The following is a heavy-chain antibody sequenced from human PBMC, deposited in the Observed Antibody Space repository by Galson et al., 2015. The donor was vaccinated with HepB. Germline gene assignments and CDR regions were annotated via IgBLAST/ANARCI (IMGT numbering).Heavy chain of an antibody. Sequence: ETLSLTCAVYGGSFSGYYWRWIRQPPGKGLEWIGEINHSGSTNYNPSLKSRVTISVDTSKNQFTLKLSSVTAADTAVYYCARGESSYGWFDPWGQGTLVTVSS. J-gene: IGHJ5*02. D-gene: IGHD3-10*01. CDR2: INHSGST. CDR1: GGSFSGYY. V-gene: IGHV4-34*01. CDR3: ARGESSYGWFDP.